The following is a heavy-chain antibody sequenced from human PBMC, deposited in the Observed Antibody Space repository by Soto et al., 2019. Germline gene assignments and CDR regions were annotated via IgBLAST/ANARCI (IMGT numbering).Heavy chain of an antibody. J-gene: IGHJ4*02. CDR3: ARQRTTVVTQAYFDH. V-gene: IGHV4-39*01. CDR2: IYYSGRT. D-gene: IGHD2-21*02. Sequence: SETLSLTCIVSGESISSSSYYCGWIRQPPGKGLEWIGSIYYSGRTYYNPSFKSRVTISIDTSKNQFYLKLSSVTATDTAVYYCARQRTTVVTQAYFDHWGQGALVTVS. CDR1: GESISSSSYY.